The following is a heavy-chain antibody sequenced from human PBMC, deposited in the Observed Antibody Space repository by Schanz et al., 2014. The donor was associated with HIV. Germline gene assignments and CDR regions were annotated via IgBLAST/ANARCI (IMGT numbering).Heavy chain of an antibody. CDR3: ARDKTLAALRPYYGFDF. D-gene: IGHD1-26*01. CDR1: GDSFSSDSHY. Sequence: QVQLQESGPGLVKPSETLSLTCGVSGDSFSSDSHYWNWIRQPPGKGPEWIGFVSYSGSTKYNPSLKSRIPISVDTSKKQFSLKMTSVTAADTAVYYCARDKTLAALRPYYGFDFWGLGTLVTVSS. V-gene: IGHV4-61*01. CDR2: VSYSGST. J-gene: IGHJ4*02.